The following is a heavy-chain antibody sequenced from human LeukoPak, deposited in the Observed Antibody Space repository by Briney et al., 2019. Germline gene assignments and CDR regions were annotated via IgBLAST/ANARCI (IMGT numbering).Heavy chain of an antibody. CDR1: GFTFSSYG. J-gene: IGHJ4*02. Sequence: GGSLRLSCAASGFTFSSYGMHWVRQAPGKGLEWVAFIRYDGSNKYYADSVKGRFTISRDNSKNTLYLQMNSLRAEDTAVYYCAKSRSSSSSHFDYWGQGTLVTVSS. V-gene: IGHV3-30*02. D-gene: IGHD2-2*01. CDR2: IRYDGSNK. CDR3: AKSRSSSSSHFDY.